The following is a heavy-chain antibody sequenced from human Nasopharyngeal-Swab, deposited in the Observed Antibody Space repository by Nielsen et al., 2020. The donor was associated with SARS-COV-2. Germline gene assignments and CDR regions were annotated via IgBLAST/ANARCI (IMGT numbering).Heavy chain of an antibody. D-gene: IGHD3-16*01. V-gene: IGHV3-64*01. J-gene: IGHJ6*02. CDR3: ARGGSYYYYYGMDV. CDR2: ISSNGGST. Sequence: VRQPPGKGLEYVSAISSNGGSTYYANSVKGRFTISRDNSKNTLYLQMGSLRAEDMAVYYCARGGSYYYYYGMDVWGQGTTVTVSS.